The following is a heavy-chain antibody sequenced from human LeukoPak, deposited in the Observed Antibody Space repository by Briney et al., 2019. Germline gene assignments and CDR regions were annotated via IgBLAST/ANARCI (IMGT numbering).Heavy chain of an antibody. CDR3: AKSLSSGTLLDY. J-gene: IGHJ4*02. V-gene: IGHV3-30*02. CDR1: GFTFSNYA. D-gene: IGHD6-19*01. CDR2: IRYDGSNK. Sequence: GGSLRLSCAASGFTFSNYAMHWVRQAPGKGLEWVAFIRYDGSNKYYADSVKGRFTISRDNSKNTLYLQMNSLRAEDTAVYYCAKSLSSGTLLDYWGQGTLVTVSS.